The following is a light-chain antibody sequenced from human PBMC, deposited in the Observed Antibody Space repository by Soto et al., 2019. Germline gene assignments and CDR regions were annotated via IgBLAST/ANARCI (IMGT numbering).Light chain of an antibody. CDR1: SSDVGAYNY. CDR3: SSYTSSRTFD. Sequence: QSALTQPASVSGSPGQAISISCTATSSDVGAYNYVSWYQQHPGRAPKLMIYDVSNRPSGVSDRFSGSKSGNTASLTISGLQAEDEADYYCSSYTSSRTFDFGTGTKVTVL. CDR2: DVS. V-gene: IGLV2-14*03. J-gene: IGLJ1*01.